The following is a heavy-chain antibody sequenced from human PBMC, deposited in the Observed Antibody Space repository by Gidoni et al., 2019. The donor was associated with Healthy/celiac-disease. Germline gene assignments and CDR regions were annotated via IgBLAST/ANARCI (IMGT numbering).Heavy chain of an antibody. D-gene: IGHD6-6*01. CDR3: ARSTKAARYFDY. Sequence: QLQLQESGPGLEKLSETLSLTCTFSGGSNSSSSYYWGWTRQPPGKWLEWIGSIYYSGSTYYNPSLKSRVTISVDTSKNQFSLKLSSVTAADTAVYYCARSTKAARYFDYWGQGTLVTVSS. J-gene: IGHJ4*02. V-gene: IGHV4-39*01. CDR2: IYYSGST. CDR1: GGSNSSSSYY.